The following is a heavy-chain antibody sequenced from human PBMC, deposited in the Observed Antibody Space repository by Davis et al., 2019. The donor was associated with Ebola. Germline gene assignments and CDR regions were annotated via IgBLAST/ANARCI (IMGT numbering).Heavy chain of an antibody. Sequence: GESLKISCAASGFTFSSYGMHWVRQAPGKGLEWVAVISYDGSNKYYADSVKGRFTISRDNSKNTLYLQMNSLRAEDTAVYSCAKGDWNDVMWGAFDIWGQGTMVTVSS. CDR2: ISYDGSNK. D-gene: IGHD1-1*01. CDR1: GFTFSSYG. CDR3: AKGDWNDVMWGAFDI. J-gene: IGHJ3*02. V-gene: IGHV3-30*18.